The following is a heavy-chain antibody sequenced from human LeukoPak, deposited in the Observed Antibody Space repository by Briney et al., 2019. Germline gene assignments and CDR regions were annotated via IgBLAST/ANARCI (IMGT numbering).Heavy chain of an antibody. D-gene: IGHD6-13*01. CDR2: INPTGTTT. CDR3: ARDKSAKAAPDRPPWWFDP. CDR1: GFTFSKHY. Sequence: ASVKVSCKASGFTFSKHYMHWVRQAPGQGLEWMGVINPTGTTTTYSQKFQGRITMTRDTSTSTVYMALSDLRSEDTADYYCARDKSAKAAPDRPPWWFDPQGQGTLVTVSS. V-gene: IGHV1-46*01. J-gene: IGHJ5*02.